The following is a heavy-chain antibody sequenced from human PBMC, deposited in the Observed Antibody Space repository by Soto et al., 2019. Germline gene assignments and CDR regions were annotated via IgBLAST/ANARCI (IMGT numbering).Heavy chain of an antibody. V-gene: IGHV1-69*12. J-gene: IGHJ4*02. CDR3: ARDLARLGESKD. Sequence: QVQLVQSGAEVKKPGSSVKVSCKASGGTFSSYAISWVRQAPGQGLEWKGGIIPIFGTANYAQKFQGRVTITAHHSTRTAYIELSRLRSEDTALYYSARDLARLGESKDWGQGTLVPVSS. CDR2: IIPIFGTA. CDR1: GGTFSSYA. D-gene: IGHD3-10*01.